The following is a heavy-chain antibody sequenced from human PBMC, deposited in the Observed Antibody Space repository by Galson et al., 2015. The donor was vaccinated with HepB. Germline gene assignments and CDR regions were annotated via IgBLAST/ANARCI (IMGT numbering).Heavy chain of an antibody. D-gene: IGHD3-16*01. CDR2: ISTGGTT. Sequence: SLRLSCAASGFTVNSNYMTWVRQAPGKGLEWVSLISTGGTTYYDDSAKVNFTISRDNSKNTLSLQMNSLRAEDTAVYYCARGSSGHSLGSRFDLWGQGTLVTVSS. CDR3: ARGSSGHSLGSRFDL. V-gene: IGHV3-66*01. CDR1: GFTVNSNY. J-gene: IGHJ4*02.